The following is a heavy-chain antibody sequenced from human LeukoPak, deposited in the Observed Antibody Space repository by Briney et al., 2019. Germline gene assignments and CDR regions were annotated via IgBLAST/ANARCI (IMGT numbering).Heavy chain of an antibody. CDR3: ARDGDYGSGSYYNANPTTFDY. D-gene: IGHD3-10*01. CDR2: ISSSSSYI. Sequence: GGSLRLSCAASGFTFSSYSMNWVRQAPGKGLEWVSSISSSSSYIYYADSVKGRFTISRDNAKNSIYLQMNSLRAEDTAVYYCARDGDYGSGSYYNANPTTFDYWGQGTLVTVSS. CDR1: GFTFSSYS. V-gene: IGHV3-21*01. J-gene: IGHJ4*02.